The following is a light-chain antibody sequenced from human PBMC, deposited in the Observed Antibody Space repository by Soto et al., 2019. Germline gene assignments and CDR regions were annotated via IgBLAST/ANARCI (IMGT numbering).Light chain of an antibody. V-gene: IGKV3-20*01. CDR1: QSVSSN. J-gene: IGKJ5*01. CDR3: QQYGSSLT. CDR2: GAS. Sequence: EIVMTQSPATLSVSPGETATLSCRASQSVSSNLAWYQQKPGQAPRFLIYGASTRPTGIPDRFSGSGSGTDFTLTISRLEPEDFAVYYCQQYGSSLTFGQGTRLEIK.